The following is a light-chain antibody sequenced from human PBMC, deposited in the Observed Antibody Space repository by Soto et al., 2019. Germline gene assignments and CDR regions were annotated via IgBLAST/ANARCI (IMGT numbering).Light chain of an antibody. CDR2: GAS. J-gene: IGKJ4*01. Sequence: EIVMTQSPATLSVSPGERATLSCRASQSINNNLAWYQQKLGQGPRLLIYGASSRATGIPARFSGSGSGTGFTLTISSLQSEDFAIYYCQQYNDWPRTFGGGTKVEIK. CDR1: QSINNN. CDR3: QQYNDWPRT. V-gene: IGKV3-15*01.